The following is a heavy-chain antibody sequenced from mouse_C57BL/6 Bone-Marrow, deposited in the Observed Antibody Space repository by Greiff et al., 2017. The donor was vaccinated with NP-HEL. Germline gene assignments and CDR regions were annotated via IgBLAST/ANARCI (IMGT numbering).Heavy chain of an antibody. J-gene: IGHJ2*01. CDR2: FYPGSGSI. CDR1: GYTFTEYT. CDR3: ARHEEGGYYYGSPYYFDY. V-gene: IGHV1-62-2*01. D-gene: IGHD1-1*01. Sequence: VQLQQSGAELVKPGASVKLSCKASGYTFTEYTIHWVKQRSGQGLEWIGWFYPGSGSIKYNEKFKDKATLTADKSSSTVYMELSRLTSEDSAVYVCARHEEGGYYYGSPYYFDYWGQGTTLTVSS.